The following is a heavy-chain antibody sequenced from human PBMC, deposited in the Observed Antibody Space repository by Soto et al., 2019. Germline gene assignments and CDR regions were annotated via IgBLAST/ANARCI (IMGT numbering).Heavy chain of an antibody. CDR3: AGIMITVGGVIVHYYFDY. J-gene: IGHJ4*02. CDR1: GGTFSSYA. D-gene: IGHD3-16*02. CDR2: IIPIFGTA. Sequence: SVKVSCKASGGTFSSYAISWVREAPGQGLEWMGGIIPIFGTANYAQKFQGRVTITADESTSTASMELSSLRSEDTAVYYCAGIMITVGGVIVHYYFDYWGQGTLVTVSS. V-gene: IGHV1-69*13.